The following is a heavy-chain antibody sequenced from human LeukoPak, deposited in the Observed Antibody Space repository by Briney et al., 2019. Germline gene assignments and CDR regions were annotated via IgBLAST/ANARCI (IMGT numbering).Heavy chain of an antibody. J-gene: IGHJ1*01. CDR3: ARSDPQYYYDSSGYSYPLEFFQH. CDR1: GFTFSSYS. D-gene: IGHD3-22*01. V-gene: IGHV3-21*01. Sequence: KTGGSLRLSCAASGFTFSSYSMNWVRQAPGKGLEWVLSISSSSSYIYYADSVKGRFTISRDNSKNSLYLQMNSLRGEDTAVYYCARSDPQYYYDSSGYSYPLEFFQHWGQGTLVTVSS. CDR2: ISSSSSYI.